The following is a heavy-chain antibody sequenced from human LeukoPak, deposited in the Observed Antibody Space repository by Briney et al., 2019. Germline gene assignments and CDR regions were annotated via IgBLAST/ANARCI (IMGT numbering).Heavy chain of an antibody. D-gene: IGHD2-2*01. Sequence: PGGSLRLSCAASGFTFSSYSMNWVRQAPGKGLEWVSSISSSSSYIYYADSVKGRFTISRDNAKNSLYLQMDSLRAEDTAVYYCARCSVPAEDYWGQGTLVTVSS. CDR2: ISSSSSYI. CDR1: GFTFSSYS. V-gene: IGHV3-21*01. CDR3: ARCSVPAEDY. J-gene: IGHJ4*02.